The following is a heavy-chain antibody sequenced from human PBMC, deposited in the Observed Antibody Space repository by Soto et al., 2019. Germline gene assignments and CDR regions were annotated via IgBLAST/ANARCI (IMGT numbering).Heavy chain of an antibody. CDR1: GFTFSSYS. CDR3: ARVVDYCDPYYYYGMDV. CDR2: ISCSSSYI. J-gene: IGHJ6*02. V-gene: IGHV3-21*01. D-gene: IGHD3-22*01. Sequence: GGSLRLSCAASGFTFSSYSMNWVRQAPGKALEWVSSISCSSSYIYYADSVKGRFTISRDNAKNSLYLQMNSLRAEDTAVYYCARVVDYCDPYYYYGMDVWGQGTTVTVSS.